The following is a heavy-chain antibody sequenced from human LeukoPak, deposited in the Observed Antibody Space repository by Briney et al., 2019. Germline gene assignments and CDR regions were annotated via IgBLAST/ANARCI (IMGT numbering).Heavy chain of an antibody. CDR1: GFTFSTYW. Sequence: GGSLRLSCAASGFTFSTYWMSWVRQAPGKGLEWVAVIKQDGTERYYVDSVKGRFTISRDNAKNSLYLQMNSLTAEDTAVYYCAKFDVRYGYYDSSGYYAPFDYWGQGTLVTVSS. D-gene: IGHD3-22*01. CDR3: AKFDVRYGYYDSSGYYAPFDY. J-gene: IGHJ4*02. CDR2: IKQDGTER. V-gene: IGHV3-7*03.